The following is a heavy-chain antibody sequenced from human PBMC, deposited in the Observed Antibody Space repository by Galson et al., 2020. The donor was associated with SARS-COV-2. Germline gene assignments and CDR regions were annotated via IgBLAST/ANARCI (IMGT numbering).Heavy chain of an antibody. J-gene: IGHJ4*02. Sequence: SETLSLTCTVSGGSISSSSYYWGWIRQPPGKGLEWIGSIYYSGSTYYNPSLKSRVTISVDTSKNQFSLKLSSVTAADTAVYYCASSPYYDFWSGYLFDYWGQGTLVTVSS. CDR2: IYYSGST. V-gene: IGHV4-39*01. D-gene: IGHD3-3*01. CDR3: ASSPYYDFWSGYLFDY. CDR1: GGSISSSSYY.